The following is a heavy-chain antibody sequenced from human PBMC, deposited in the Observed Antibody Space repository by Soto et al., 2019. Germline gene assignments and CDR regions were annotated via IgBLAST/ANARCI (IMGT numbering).Heavy chain of an antibody. CDR3: ARKGGYSYGKLDY. CDR2: IYSSGST. CDR1: GGSVSSGSYY. Sequence: SETLSLTCTVSGGSVSSGSYYWSWIRQPPGKGLEWIGYIYSSGSTNYNPSLKSRVTISVDTSKNQFSLKLSSVTAADTAAYSCARKGGYSYGKLDYWGQGTLVTVSS. D-gene: IGHD5-18*01. V-gene: IGHV4-61*01. J-gene: IGHJ4*02.